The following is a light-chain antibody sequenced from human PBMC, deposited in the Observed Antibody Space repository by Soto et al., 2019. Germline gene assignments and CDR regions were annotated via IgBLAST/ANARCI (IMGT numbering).Light chain of an antibody. CDR3: AVWDRSLNVWV. CDR1: SSNIGSHT. V-gene: IGLV1-44*01. Sequence: QSVLTQPPSASGTPGQRVTISCSGSSSNIGSHTVNWYQQVPGAAPKLLIYNHDQRPSGVPDRISGSKSGTSASLAISGLQSEDEGDYYCAVWDRSLNVWVFGGGTKLTVL. J-gene: IGLJ3*02. CDR2: NHD.